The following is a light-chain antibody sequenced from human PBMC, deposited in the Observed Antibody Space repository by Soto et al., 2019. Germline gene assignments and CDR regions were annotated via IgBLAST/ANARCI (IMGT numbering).Light chain of an antibody. J-gene: IGKJ5*01. CDR2: DSS. CDR3: QHRSSWPVT. CDR1: QRVQSY. Sequence: PGERATLSCRASQRVQSYLAWYQQKPGQAPRLLIYDSSNRATGVPARFSGSGSGTDFTLTISTLEPEDFAVYYCQHRSSWPVTFGQGTRLEIK. V-gene: IGKV3-11*01.